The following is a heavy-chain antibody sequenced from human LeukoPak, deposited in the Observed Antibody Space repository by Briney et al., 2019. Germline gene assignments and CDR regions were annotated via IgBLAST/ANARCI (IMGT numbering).Heavy chain of an antibody. V-gene: IGHV1-69*02. J-gene: IGHJ4*02. CDR3: ARGEPLTVQPDY. CDR2: IIPILGIA. D-gene: IGHD1-14*01. CDR1: GGTFSSYT. Sequence: ASVKVSCKASGGTFSSYTISWVRQAPGQGLEWMGRIIPILGIANYAQKFQGRVTITADKSTSTAYMELSSLRSEDTAVYYGARGEPLTVQPDYWGQGTLVTVSS.